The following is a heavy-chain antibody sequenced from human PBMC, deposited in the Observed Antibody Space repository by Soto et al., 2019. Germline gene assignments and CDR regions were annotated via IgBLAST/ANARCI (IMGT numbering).Heavy chain of an antibody. CDR1: GGTCSSYA. V-gene: IGHV1-69*01. CDR3: ARDPRAVGATADWFDP. J-gene: IGHJ5*02. D-gene: IGHD1-26*01. CDR2: IIPIFGTA. Sequence: QVQLVQSGAEVKKPGSSVKVSCKASGGTCSSYAISWVRQAPGQGLAWMGGIIPIFGTANYAQQFQGRVTITADESTSTAYMELSSLRSEDTAVYYCARDPRAVGATADWFDPWGQGTLVTVSS.